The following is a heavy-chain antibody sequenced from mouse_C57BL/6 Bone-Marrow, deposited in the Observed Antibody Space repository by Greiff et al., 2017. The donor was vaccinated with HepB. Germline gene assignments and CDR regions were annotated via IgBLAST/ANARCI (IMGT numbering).Heavy chain of an antibody. CDR3: ARHVYYDYDGYAMDY. V-gene: IGHV5-15*01. Sequence: EVKLVESGGGLVQPGGSLKLSCAASGFTFSDYGMAWVRQAPRKGPEWVAFISNLAYSIYYADTVTGRFTISRENAKNTRYLEMSSLRSEDTAMYYCARHVYYDYDGYAMDYWGQGTSVTVSS. J-gene: IGHJ4*01. D-gene: IGHD2-4*01. CDR2: ISNLAYSI. CDR1: GFTFSDYG.